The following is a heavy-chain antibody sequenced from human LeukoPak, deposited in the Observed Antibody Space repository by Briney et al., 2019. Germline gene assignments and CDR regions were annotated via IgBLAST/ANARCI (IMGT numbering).Heavy chain of an antibody. J-gene: IGHJ4*02. CDR1: GFTFSDYY. CDR2: IKQDGREK. V-gene: IGHV3-7*05. Sequence: GGSLRLSCAASGFTFSDYYMTWVRQAPGKGLEWVANIKQDGREKYFADSVKGRFTISRDNDKNSLYLQMSSLRADDTAVYYCARGDYNNRINPPRYLDYWGQGTLVTVSS. CDR3: ARGDYNNRINPPRYLDY. D-gene: IGHD4-11*01.